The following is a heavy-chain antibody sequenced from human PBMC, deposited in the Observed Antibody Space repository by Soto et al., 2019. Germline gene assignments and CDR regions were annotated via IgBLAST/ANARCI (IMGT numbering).Heavy chain of an antibody. D-gene: IGHD3-16*01. J-gene: IGHJ4*02. CDR3: AKELRETGGYYFDC. CDR2: MSDDGSKK. Sequence: QVQLVESGGGVVQPGRSLRLSCAASGFSFSKYGMHWVRQAPGKGLEWVAEMSDDGSKKSYGDSVKGRFTISRDNSKNTLYLLMDSLRPEDTAMYYCAKELRETGGYYFDCWGQGTLVTVSS. CDR1: GFSFSKYG. V-gene: IGHV3-30*18.